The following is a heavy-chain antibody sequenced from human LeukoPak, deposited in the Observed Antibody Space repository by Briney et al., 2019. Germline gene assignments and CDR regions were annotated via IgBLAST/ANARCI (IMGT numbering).Heavy chain of an antibody. CDR1: APSISSRSSR. CDR2: IYYRWRT. D-gene: IGHD3-22*01. J-gene: IGHJ4*02. V-gene: IGHV4-39*01. Sequence: SATLSLTCTVAAPSISSRSSRWGWIRQPPGKGREWIGSIYYRWRTYNNPSLNRRVTISADTCKFQFSLKLSYVTASDTAVYYCARRDYYDRSGYFVYWGQGTLVSVSS. CDR3: ARRDYYDRSGYFVY.